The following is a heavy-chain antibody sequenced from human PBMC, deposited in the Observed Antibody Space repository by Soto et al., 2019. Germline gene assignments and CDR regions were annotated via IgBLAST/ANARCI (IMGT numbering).Heavy chain of an antibody. CDR1: GFTFSSYA. J-gene: IGHJ5*01. CDR3: IASGLGSYSWFDS. V-gene: IGHV3-23*01. Sequence: EVQLLESGGGLVQPGGSLRLSCAASGFTFSSYAMSWVRQAPGKGLEWVSSISSGGDSTHYADSVKGRFTISRDNSKNTLYLQMNSLGAEDTAVHYCIASGLGSYSWFDSWGQGTLVTVSS. D-gene: IGHD3-10*01. CDR2: ISSGGDST.